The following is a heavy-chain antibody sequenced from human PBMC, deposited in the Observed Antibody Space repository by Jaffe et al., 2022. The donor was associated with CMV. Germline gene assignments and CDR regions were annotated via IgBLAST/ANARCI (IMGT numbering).Heavy chain of an antibody. Sequence: QVQLVQSGAEVKKPGASVKVSCKASGYTFTSYAMHWVRQAPGQRLEWMGWINAGNGNTKYSQKFQGRVTITRDTSASTAYMELSSLRSEDTAVYYCARGRLWELLGGRFDYWGQGTLVTVSS. CDR3: ARGRLWELLGGRFDY. V-gene: IGHV1-3*01. J-gene: IGHJ4*02. CDR2: INAGNGNT. CDR1: GYTFTSYA. D-gene: IGHD1-26*01.